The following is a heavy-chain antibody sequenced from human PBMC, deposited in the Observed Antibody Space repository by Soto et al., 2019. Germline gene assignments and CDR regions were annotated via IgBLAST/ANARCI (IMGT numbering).Heavy chain of an antibody. J-gene: IGHJ4*01. CDR2: IYPGDSDT. D-gene: IGHD3-22*01. CDR3: ARHNRGLTYYYDSSGYYLGSGYFDY. Sequence: GESLKISCKGSGYSFTSYSIGWVRQMPGKGLEWMGIIYPGDSDTRYSPSFQGQVTISADKSISTAYLQWSSLKASDTAMYYCARHNRGLTYYYDSSGYYLGSGYFDYWGHGTLVTFSS. CDR1: GYSFTSYS. V-gene: IGHV5-51*01.